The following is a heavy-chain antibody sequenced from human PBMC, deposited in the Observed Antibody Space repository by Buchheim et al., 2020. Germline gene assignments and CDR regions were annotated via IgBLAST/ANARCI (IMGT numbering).Heavy chain of an antibody. Sequence: EVQLLESGGGLVQPGGSLRLSCAASGFTFISYAMSWVRQAPGKGLEWVSTISDSGGSTYYADSVKGRFTISRDNSKKTLYLQMNSLRAEDTAVYYCAKVPGSYGDYPRFDYWGQGTL. CDR3: AKVPGSYGDYPRFDY. J-gene: IGHJ4*02. V-gene: IGHV3-23*01. D-gene: IGHD4-17*01. CDR2: ISDSGGST. CDR1: GFTFISYA.